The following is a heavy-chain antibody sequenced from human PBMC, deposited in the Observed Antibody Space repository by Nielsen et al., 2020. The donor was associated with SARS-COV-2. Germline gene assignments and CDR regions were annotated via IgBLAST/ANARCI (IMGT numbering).Heavy chain of an antibody. V-gene: IGHV3-30-3*01. Sequence: GGSLRLSCAASGFTFSSYAMHWVRQAPGKGLEWVAVISYDGSNKYYADSVKGRFTVSRDNSRNTLYLQMNSLRVGDTAIYYCAREYFDTDGYSLYGMDVWGQGTTVTVSS. CDR3: AREYFDTDGYSLYGMDV. CDR1: GFTFSSYA. J-gene: IGHJ6*02. CDR2: ISYDGSNK. D-gene: IGHD3-22*01.